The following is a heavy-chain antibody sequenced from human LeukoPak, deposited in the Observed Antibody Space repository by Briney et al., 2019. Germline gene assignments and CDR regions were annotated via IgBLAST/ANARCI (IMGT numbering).Heavy chain of an antibody. CDR2: ISAYSGNT. CDR1: GYTFTSYA. J-gene: IGHJ2*01. Sequence: ASVKVSCKASGYTFTSYAVTCVRQASGQGFVCMVWISAYSGNTNYAQNLQGRVTMTTDTSTSTAYVDLRSIRSDDTAVYYCARITMVRGVIFDYYFDLWGRGTLVTVSS. V-gene: IGHV1-18*01. D-gene: IGHD3-10*01. CDR3: ARITMVRGVIFDYYFDL.